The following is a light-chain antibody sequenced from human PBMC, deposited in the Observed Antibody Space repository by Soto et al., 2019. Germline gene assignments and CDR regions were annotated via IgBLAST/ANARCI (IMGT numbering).Light chain of an antibody. CDR3: QHYGDSAPFT. CDR2: ATS. CDR1: QSIKSTY. V-gene: IGKV3-20*01. Sequence: EVVLTQSPGTLSLSPGERATLSCRTSQSIKSTYLAWYQQKPGQAPRLLMSATSRRATGIPDRFSGSGSGTDFTLSISRLEPDDFAVYYCQHYGDSAPFTFGPGTKVDVK. J-gene: IGKJ3*01.